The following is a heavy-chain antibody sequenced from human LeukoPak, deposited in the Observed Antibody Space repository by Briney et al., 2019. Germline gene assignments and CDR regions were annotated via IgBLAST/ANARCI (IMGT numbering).Heavy chain of an antibody. CDR3: ASMTTVVRDAFDI. Sequence: SETLSLTCAVSGGSISSGGYSWSWIRQPPGKGLEWIGYIYHSGSTYYNPSLKSRVTISVDRSKNQFSLKLSSVTATDTAVYYCASMTTVVRDAFDIWGQGTMVTVST. D-gene: IGHD4-23*01. CDR2: IYHSGST. CDR1: GGSISSGGYS. V-gene: IGHV4-30-2*01. J-gene: IGHJ3*02.